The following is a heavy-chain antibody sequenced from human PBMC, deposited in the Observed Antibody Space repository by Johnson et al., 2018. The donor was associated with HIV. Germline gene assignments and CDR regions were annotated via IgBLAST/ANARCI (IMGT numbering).Heavy chain of an antibody. D-gene: IGHD3-9*01. J-gene: IGHJ3*02. CDR2: ISYDGNNK. V-gene: IGHV3-30*14. CDR3: AKYYDILTGRNTLRDAFDI. CDR1: GFSFTKYA. Sequence: QVQLVESGGGVVQPGGSLRLSCAASGFSFTKYAMHWVRQAPGKGLEWVAIISYDGNNKYYADSVKGRFTIPRDNSKNTLYLQMNSLRAEDTAVYYCAKYYDILTGRNTLRDAFDIWGQGTMVTVSS.